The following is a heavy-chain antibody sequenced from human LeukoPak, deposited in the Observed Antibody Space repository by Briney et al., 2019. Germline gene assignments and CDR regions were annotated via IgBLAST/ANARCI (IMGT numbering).Heavy chain of an antibody. D-gene: IGHD6-6*01. Sequence: KTSETLSLTCTVSGGSISSYYWSWIRQPPGKGLEWIGYIYYSGSTNYNPSLKSRVTISVDTSKNQFSLKLSSVTAADTAVYYCARQTEYSSRYGMDVWGQGTTVTVSS. V-gene: IGHV4-59*08. CDR3: ARQTEYSSRYGMDV. CDR2: IYYSGST. J-gene: IGHJ6*02. CDR1: GGSISSYY.